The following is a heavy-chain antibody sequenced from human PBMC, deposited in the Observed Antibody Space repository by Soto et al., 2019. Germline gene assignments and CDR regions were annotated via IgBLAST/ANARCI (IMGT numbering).Heavy chain of an antibody. Sequence: GGSLRLSCAASGFTFDDYAMHWVRQAPGKGLEWVAVISYDGSNKYYADSVKGRFTISRDNSKNTLYLQMNSLRAEDTAVYYCARDKNIWFGNGYFDYWGQGTLVTVSS. CDR1: GFTFDDYA. D-gene: IGHD3-10*01. V-gene: IGHV3-30-3*01. CDR3: ARDKNIWFGNGYFDY. J-gene: IGHJ4*02. CDR2: ISYDGSNK.